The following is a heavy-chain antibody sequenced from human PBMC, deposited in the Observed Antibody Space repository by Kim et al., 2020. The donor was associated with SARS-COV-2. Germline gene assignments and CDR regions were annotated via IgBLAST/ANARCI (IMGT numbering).Heavy chain of an antibody. J-gene: IGHJ4*02. V-gene: IGHV1-46*01. CDR3: ARDGGHHDLDY. CDR2: IIASSGST. Sequence: ASVKVSCKASGYTFTTYYMHWVRQAPGQGLEWVGRIIASSGSTIYAQKFQGRVTMTRDTSTSTIYMELSSLGPEDTAMYYCARDGGHHDLDYWGQGTLVTVSS. D-gene: IGHD3-16*01. CDR1: GYTFTTYY.